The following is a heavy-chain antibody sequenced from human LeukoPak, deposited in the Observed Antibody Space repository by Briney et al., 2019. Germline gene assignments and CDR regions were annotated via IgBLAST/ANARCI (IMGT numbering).Heavy chain of an antibody. Sequence: GGSLRLSCAASGFTFSSYGMHWVRQAPGKGLEWVAVISYDGSNKYYADSVKGRFTISRDNSKNTLYLQMNGLRAEDTAVYYCAKDGGYPEYFQHWGQGTLVTVSS. CDR2: ISYDGSNK. J-gene: IGHJ1*01. D-gene: IGHD6-25*01. V-gene: IGHV3-30*18. CDR3: AKDGGYPEYFQH. CDR1: GFTFSSYG.